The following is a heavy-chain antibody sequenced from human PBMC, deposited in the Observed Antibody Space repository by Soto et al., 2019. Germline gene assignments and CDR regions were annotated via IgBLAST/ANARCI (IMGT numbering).Heavy chain of an antibody. CDR2: ISSSGSTI. V-gene: IGHV3-48*03. CDR3: AREVITIFGVVIIPNYYYVMDV. Sequence: GGSLRLSCAASGFTFSSYEMNWVRQAPGKGLEWVSYISSSGSTIYYADSVKGRFTISRDNAKNSLYLQMNSLRAEDTAVYYCAREVITIFGVVIIPNYYYVMDVWGQGSPVTVSS. J-gene: IGHJ6*02. D-gene: IGHD3-3*01. CDR1: GFTFSSYE.